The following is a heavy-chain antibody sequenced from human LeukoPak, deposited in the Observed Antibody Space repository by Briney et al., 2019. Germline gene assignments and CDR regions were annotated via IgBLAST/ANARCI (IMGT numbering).Heavy chain of an antibody. Sequence: SETLSLTCTVSGGSISGYYWSWIRQPPGKTLEWIAHIHYTGRTTYNPSLQSRVTMSLDTSKNQLSLKLGSVTAADTAVYYCARHPPRDGSAFDYWGQGTLVTVSS. CDR2: IHYTGRT. CDR3: ARHPPRDGSAFDY. J-gene: IGHJ4*02. CDR1: GGSISGYY. V-gene: IGHV4-59*08.